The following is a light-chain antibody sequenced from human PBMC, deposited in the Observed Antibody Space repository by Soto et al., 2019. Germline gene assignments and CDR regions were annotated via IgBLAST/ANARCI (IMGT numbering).Light chain of an antibody. CDR2: GAS. CDR1: QSVSSNY. V-gene: IGKV3-20*01. CDR3: HQYGVSPRT. Sequence: EIVLTQSPGTLSLSPGERATLSCRASQSVSSNYLAWYQQKPGQAPRLLIYGASSRATGIPDRFRGSGSGTDFTLTIYSLEPEDFAVYYCHQYGVSPRTFGQGTKVDI. J-gene: IGKJ1*01.